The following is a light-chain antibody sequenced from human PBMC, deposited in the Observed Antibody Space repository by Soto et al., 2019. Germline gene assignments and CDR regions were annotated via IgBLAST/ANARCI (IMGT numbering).Light chain of an antibody. Sequence: QSVLTQPASVSGSPGQSITISCTGTSNDVGCYNYVSWYQQQLGRAPELMIYDVSNRPSGVSNRFSGSKSGNTASLTISGLQAEDEADYYCSSYTSSRTLYVFGTGTKVTVL. CDR2: DVS. V-gene: IGLV2-14*01. CDR3: SSYTSSRTLYV. J-gene: IGLJ1*01. CDR1: SNDVGCYNY.